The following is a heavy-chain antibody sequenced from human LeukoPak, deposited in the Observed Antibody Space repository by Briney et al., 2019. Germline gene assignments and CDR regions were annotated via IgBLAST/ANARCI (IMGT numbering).Heavy chain of an antibody. CDR2: ISSSSSYI. CDR1: GFTFSSCS. D-gene: IGHD4-17*01. Sequence: PGGSLRLSCAASGFTFSSCSMNWVRQAPGKGLEWVSSISSSSSYIYYADSVKGRFTISRDNAKNSLYLQMNSLRAEDTAVYYCARGMGDYHPFDYWGQGTLVTVSS. V-gene: IGHV3-21*01. J-gene: IGHJ4*02. CDR3: ARGMGDYHPFDY.